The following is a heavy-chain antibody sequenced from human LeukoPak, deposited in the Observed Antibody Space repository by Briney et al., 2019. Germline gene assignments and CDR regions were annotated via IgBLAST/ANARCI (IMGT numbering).Heavy chain of an antibody. D-gene: IGHD3-22*01. J-gene: IGHJ4*02. CDR3: ARHYYDSGSYYTTEY. V-gene: IGHV3-74*01. CDR1: GFTSTRYW. CDR2: ISSDGIST. Sequence: PGGSLRLSCAASGFTSTRYWMHWVRQAPGKGLVWVSRISSDGISTYYADSVKGRFTISRDNAKNTLFLQMNSLRAEDTAVYYCARHYYDSGSYYTTEYWGQGTRVTVSS.